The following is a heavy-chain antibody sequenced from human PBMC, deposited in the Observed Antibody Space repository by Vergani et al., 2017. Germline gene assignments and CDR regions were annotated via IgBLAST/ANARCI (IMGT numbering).Heavy chain of an antibody. CDR1: GFTFSDYY. J-gene: IGHJ4*02. D-gene: IGHD3-22*01. CDR2: ISSSGSTI. V-gene: IGHV3-11*04. Sequence: QVQLVESGGGLVKPGGSLRLSCAASGFTFSDYYMSWIRQAPGKGLEWVSYISSSGSTIYYADSVKGRFTISRDNAKNSLYLQMNSLRAEDTAVYYCARAAYFYDSSVYYSVIDYWGQGTLVTVSS. CDR3: ARAAYFYDSSVYYSVIDY.